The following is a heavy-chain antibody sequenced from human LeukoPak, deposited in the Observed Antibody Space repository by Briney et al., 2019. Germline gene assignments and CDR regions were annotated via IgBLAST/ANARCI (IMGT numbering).Heavy chain of an antibody. CDR1: GFTFSSYW. Sequence: GGSLRLSCAASGFTFSSYWMSWVRQAPGKGLEWVANIRQDGATMSYVDSVKGRFTISRDNAKNSLYLQMSSLRAEGTAVYYCVRDRGFGADDYWGQGTLVTVSS. V-gene: IGHV3-7*01. J-gene: IGHJ4*02. CDR3: VRDRGFGADDY. D-gene: IGHD3-10*01. CDR2: IRQDGATM.